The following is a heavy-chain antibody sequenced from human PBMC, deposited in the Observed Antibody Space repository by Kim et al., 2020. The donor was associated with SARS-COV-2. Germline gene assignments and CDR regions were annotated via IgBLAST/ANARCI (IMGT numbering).Heavy chain of an antibody. CDR1: GGSFSGYY. J-gene: IGHJ4*02. CDR2: INHSGST. D-gene: IGHD3-3*01. CDR3: ASFCSGYYFDY. Sequence: SETLSLTCAVYGGSFSGYYWSWIRQPPGKGLEWIGEINHSGSTNYNPSLKSRVTISVDTSKNQFSLKLSSVTAADTAVYYCASFCSGYYFDYWGQGTLVTVSS. V-gene: IGHV4-34*01.